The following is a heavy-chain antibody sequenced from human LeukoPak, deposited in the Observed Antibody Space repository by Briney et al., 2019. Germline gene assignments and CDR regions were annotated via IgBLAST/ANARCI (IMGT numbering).Heavy chain of an antibody. D-gene: IGHD4-23*01. V-gene: IGHV3-74*01. Sequence: GGSLRLSCAASGFTFSSYWMNWVRQAPGKGLVWVSRIASDGSNTTYADSVKGRFSISRDNAKNTLYLQMNSLRVEDTAVYYCARGRPHGNDYWGQGTLVTVSS. J-gene: IGHJ4*02. CDR2: IASDGSNT. CDR1: GFTFSSYW. CDR3: ARGRPHGNDY.